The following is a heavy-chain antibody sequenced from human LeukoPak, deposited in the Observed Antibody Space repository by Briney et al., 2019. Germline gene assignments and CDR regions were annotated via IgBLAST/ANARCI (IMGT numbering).Heavy chain of an antibody. CDR1: GGTFSSYA. CDR3: ARALGSGSYSGYDAFDI. V-gene: IGHV1-69*04. D-gene: IGHD1-26*01. Sequence: ASVKVSCKASGGTFSSYAISWVRQAPGQGLEWMGRIIPILGIANYAQKFQGRVTITADKSTSTAYMELSSLRSEDTAVYYCARALGSGSYSGYDAFDIWGQGTMVTVSS. CDR2: IIPILGIA. J-gene: IGHJ3*02.